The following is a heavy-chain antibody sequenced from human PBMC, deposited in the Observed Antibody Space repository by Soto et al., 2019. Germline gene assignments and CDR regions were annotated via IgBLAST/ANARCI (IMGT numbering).Heavy chain of an antibody. Sequence: PGGSLRLSCAASGFTVSSNYMSWVRQAPGKGLEWVSVIYSGGSTYYADSVKGRLTISRDNSKNTLYLQMNSLRAEDTAVYYCARDYYDSSGYSDNYYFDYWGQGTLVTVSS. CDR2: IYSGGST. V-gene: IGHV3-53*01. J-gene: IGHJ4*02. CDR3: ARDYYDSSGYSDNYYFDY. D-gene: IGHD3-22*01. CDR1: GFTVSSNY.